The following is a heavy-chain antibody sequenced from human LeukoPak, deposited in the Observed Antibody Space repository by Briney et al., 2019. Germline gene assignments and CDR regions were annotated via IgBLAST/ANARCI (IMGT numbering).Heavy chain of an antibody. CDR1: GFTFSSYA. CDR3: ATSPQRVGATSRGAFDI. D-gene: IGHD1-26*01. V-gene: IGHV3-23*01. CDR2: ISGSGGYT. J-gene: IGHJ3*02. Sequence: PGGSLRLSCAASGFTFSSYAMSWVRQAPGKRLEWVSAISGSGGYTYYADSVKGRFTISRDNSKNTLYLQMNSLRAEDTAIYYCATSPQRVGATSRGAFDIWGQGTMVTVSS.